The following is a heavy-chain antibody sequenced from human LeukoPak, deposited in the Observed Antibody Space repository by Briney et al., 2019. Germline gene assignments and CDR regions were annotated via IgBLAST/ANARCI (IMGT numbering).Heavy chain of an antibody. CDR2: ISYDGSNK. D-gene: IGHD2-2*01. CDR1: GFTFSSYG. V-gene: IGHV3-30*03. Sequence: PGRSLRLSCAASGFTFSSYGMHWVRQAPGKGLEWVAAISYDGSNKYYADSVKGRFTISRDNSKNTLYLQMNSLRAEDTAVYYCASEISYQLLIPNPFDYWGQGTLVTVSS. J-gene: IGHJ4*02. CDR3: ASEISYQLLIPNPFDY.